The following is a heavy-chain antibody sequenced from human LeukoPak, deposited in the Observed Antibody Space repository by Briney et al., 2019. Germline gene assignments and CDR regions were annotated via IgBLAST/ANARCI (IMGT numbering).Heavy chain of an antibody. CDR3: ANGNKCTRPNSTGYYYFYMDG. D-gene: IGHD2-8*01. V-gene: IGHV3-23*01. Sequence: GGSLRLSCSASGFTFSSYSMNWVRQAPGRGLEWVSYISGSGSTTYYADSVKGWFTISRANSKNTLYLQMNSLTAEDTAVYYCANGNKCTRPNSTGYYYFYMDGWGKGTTVTVSS. J-gene: IGHJ6*03. CDR2: ISGSGSTT. CDR1: GFTFSSYS.